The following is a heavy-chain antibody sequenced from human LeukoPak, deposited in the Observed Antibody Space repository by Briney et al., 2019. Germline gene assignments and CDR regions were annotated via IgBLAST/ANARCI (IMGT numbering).Heavy chain of an antibody. Sequence: GGSLRLSCAASGFTFSSYGMHWVRQAPGKGLEWVAVISFDGSNKSYGDSVKGRFTISRDNSKNTLYLQMNSLRAEDTAAYYCAKDRVGRSGYDPSSGYWGQGTLVTVSS. CDR3: AKDRVGRSGYDPSSGY. CDR1: GFTFSSYG. CDR2: ISFDGSNK. D-gene: IGHD3-22*01. V-gene: IGHV3-30*18. J-gene: IGHJ4*02.